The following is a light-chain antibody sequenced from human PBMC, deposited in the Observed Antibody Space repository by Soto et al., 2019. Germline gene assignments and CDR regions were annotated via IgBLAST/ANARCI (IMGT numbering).Light chain of an antibody. V-gene: IGLV2-14*01. Sequence: QSALTQPASVSGSPGQSITISCTGTSSDVGGHRYVSWYQQHPGKVPKLIIHEVNNRPSGVSDRFSGSKSDNTASLTISGLQAEEAADYYCSSYRTISTLVFGGGTRSPS. CDR3: SSYRTISTLV. CDR1: SSDVGGHRY. CDR2: EVN. J-gene: IGLJ3*02.